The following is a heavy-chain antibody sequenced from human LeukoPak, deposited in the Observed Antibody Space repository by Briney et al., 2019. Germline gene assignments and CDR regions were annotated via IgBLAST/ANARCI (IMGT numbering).Heavy chain of an antibody. Sequence: PSETLSLTCTVSGGSISSSSYYWGWIRQPPGKGLEWIGSIYYSGSTYYNPSLKSRVTISVDTSKNQFSLKLSSVTAADTAVYYCARDAPYGDYPMAGYWGQGTLVTVSS. CDR3: ARDAPYGDYPMAGY. V-gene: IGHV4-39*07. CDR1: GGSISSSSYY. CDR2: IYYSGST. D-gene: IGHD4-17*01. J-gene: IGHJ4*02.